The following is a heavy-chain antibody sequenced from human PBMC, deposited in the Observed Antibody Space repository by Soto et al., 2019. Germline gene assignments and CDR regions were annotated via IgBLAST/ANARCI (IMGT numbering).Heavy chain of an antibody. D-gene: IGHD6-13*01. CDR1: GFIVSSNY. J-gene: IGHJ4*02. CDR3: ATAGQELQLASDY. Sequence: EVQLVATGGGLIQPGGSLRLSCAASGFIVSSNYMNWVRQAPGKGLEWISCIFGGGSTYYADSVEGRFTISRDNSKITVYLQTRSLRADDTAIYYCATAGQELQLASDYWGQGTLVTVSS. V-gene: IGHV3-53*02. CDR2: IFGGGST.